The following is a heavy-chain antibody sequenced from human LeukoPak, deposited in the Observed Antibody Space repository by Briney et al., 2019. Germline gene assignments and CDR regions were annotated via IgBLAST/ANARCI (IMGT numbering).Heavy chain of an antibody. D-gene: IGHD3-10*01. Sequence: KTSETLSLTCTVSGGSISSYYWSWIRQPPGKGLEWIGYIYYSGSTNYSPSLKSRVTISVDTSKKEFSLKLSSVTAADTAVYYCARVARSITSPYYFDYWGQGTLVTVSS. V-gene: IGHV4-59*01. CDR1: GGSISSYY. CDR2: IYYSGST. J-gene: IGHJ4*02. CDR3: ARVARSITSPYYFDY.